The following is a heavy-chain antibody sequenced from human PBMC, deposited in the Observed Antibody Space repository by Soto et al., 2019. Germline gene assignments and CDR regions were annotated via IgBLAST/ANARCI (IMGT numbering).Heavy chain of an antibody. D-gene: IGHD3-9*01. J-gene: IGHJ4*01. CDR3: TTDSLFTGQLVRMDN. CDR1: GFIFSDAW. CDR2: IKSKTDGGTT. Sequence: GGSLRLSCAASGFIFSDAWINWVRQAPGKGLEWVGRIKSKTDGGTTDFAAPVKGRFAISRDDSRDVVYMEMYGLKTDDTAVYFCTTDSLFTGQLVRMDNWGHGTLVTVSS. V-gene: IGHV3-15*07.